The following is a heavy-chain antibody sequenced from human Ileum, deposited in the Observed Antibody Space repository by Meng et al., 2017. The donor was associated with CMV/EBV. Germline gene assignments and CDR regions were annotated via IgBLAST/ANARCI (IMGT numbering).Heavy chain of an antibody. CDR2: TYYRYRWFN. V-gene: IGHV6-1*01. D-gene: IGHD6-19*01. J-gene: IGHJ4*02. CDR1: GDRETSNDAD. Sequence: GDRETSNDADWNWVRQSASRGLEWLGRTYYRYRWFNDSAVSVKGRISINANTCKNQFTLQMNSMTPEDTAVYYCTRITGGWYYFDYWGQGTLVTVSS. CDR3: TRITGGWYYFDY.